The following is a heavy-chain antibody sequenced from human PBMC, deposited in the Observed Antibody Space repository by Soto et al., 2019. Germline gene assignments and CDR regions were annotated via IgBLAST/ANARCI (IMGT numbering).Heavy chain of an antibody. J-gene: IGHJ6*03. Sequence: EVQLLESGGGLVQPGGSLRLSCAASGFTFNNYAISWVRQAPGKGLAWVSTITGSGDSAYYADSVKGRFIISRDNSKNTLYMQMHSLGAEDSAIYYCAKGRGTNYYYHMDVWGGGTTVTVSS. CDR3: AKGRGTNYYYHMDV. CDR2: ITGSGDSA. CDR1: GFTFNNYA. D-gene: IGHD1-26*01. V-gene: IGHV3-23*01.